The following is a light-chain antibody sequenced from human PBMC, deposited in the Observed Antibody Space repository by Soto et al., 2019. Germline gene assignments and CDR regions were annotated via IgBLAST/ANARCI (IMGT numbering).Light chain of an antibody. Sequence: QSALTQPPSASGAPGQSVTISCTGTSSDVGGYDYVSWYQQEPGKAPKVMIYEVSQRPSGVPDRYTGSKSGNTAFLTVSGLQADDEADYYCAAWDDSVRNYVFGTGTKPTVL. CDR2: EVS. J-gene: IGLJ1*01. V-gene: IGLV2-8*01. CDR1: SSDVGGYDY. CDR3: AAWDDSVRNYV.